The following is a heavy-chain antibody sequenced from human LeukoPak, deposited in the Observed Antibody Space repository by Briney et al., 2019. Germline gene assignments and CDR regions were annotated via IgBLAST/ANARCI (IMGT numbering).Heavy chain of an antibody. CDR3: AREFYSNYASDY. J-gene: IGHJ4*02. V-gene: IGHV3-21*01. CDR2: ISSSSSYI. CDR1: GFTFSSYS. D-gene: IGHD4-11*01. Sequence: GGSLRLSCAASGFTFSSYSMNWVRQAPGKGLEWVSSISSSSSYIYYADSVKGRFTTSRDNAKNSLYLQMNSLRAEDTAVYYCAREFYSNYASDYWGQGTLVTVSS.